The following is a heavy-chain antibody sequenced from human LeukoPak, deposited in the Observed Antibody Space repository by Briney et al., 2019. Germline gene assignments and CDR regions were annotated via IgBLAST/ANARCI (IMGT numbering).Heavy chain of an antibody. CDR1: GYSFTNYW. V-gene: IGHV5-51*01. CDR3: ARQDDSSGYSIDY. D-gene: IGHD3-22*01. Sequence: GESLKISCKGSGYSFTNYWIGWVRQVPGKGLEWMGIIYPGDSDTRYSPSFQGQVTISADKSINTAYVQWSSLKASDTAMYYCARQDDSSGYSIDYWGQGSLVTVSS. J-gene: IGHJ4*02. CDR2: IYPGDSDT.